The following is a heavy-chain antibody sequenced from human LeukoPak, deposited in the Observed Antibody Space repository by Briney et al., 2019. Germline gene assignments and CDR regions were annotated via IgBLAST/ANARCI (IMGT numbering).Heavy chain of an antibody. D-gene: IGHD1-1*01. CDR2: INHSGST. CDR1: GGSFSGYY. Sequence: SETLSLTCAVSGGSFSGYYWNWIRQPPGKGLEWIGEINHSGSTNYNPSLKSRVTISVDTSQNQFSLRLSSVTAADTAVYYCARVQGRRFYYYYMDVWGQGTMVTVSS. J-gene: IGHJ6*03. CDR3: ARVQGRRFYYYYMDV. V-gene: IGHV4-34*01.